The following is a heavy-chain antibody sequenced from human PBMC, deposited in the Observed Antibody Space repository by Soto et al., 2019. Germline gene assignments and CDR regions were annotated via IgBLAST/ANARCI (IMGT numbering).Heavy chain of an antibody. CDR2: IIPIFGTA. V-gene: IGHV1-69*13. D-gene: IGHD2-2*01. CDR1: GGTFSSYA. J-gene: IGHJ6*02. CDR3: ARAERAAIYYYHGMDV. Sequence: ASVKVSCKASGGTFSSYAISWVRQAPGQGLEWMGGIIPIFGTANYAQKFQGRVTITADESTSTAYMELSSLRSEDTAVYYCARAERAAIYYYHGMDVWGQGTTVTVSS.